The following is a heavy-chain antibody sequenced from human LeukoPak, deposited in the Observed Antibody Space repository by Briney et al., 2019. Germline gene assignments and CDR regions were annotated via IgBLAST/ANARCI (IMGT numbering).Heavy chain of an antibody. CDR3: ARETAAGFYYGMDV. Sequence: SETLSLTCAVYGESFSGYYWSWIRQPPGKGLEWIGEINHSGSTNYNPSLKSRVTISVDTSKNQFSLKLSSVTAADTAVYYCARETAAGFYYGMDVWGKGTTVSVS. V-gene: IGHV4-34*01. J-gene: IGHJ6*04. D-gene: IGHD6-13*01. CDR1: GESFSGYY. CDR2: INHSGST.